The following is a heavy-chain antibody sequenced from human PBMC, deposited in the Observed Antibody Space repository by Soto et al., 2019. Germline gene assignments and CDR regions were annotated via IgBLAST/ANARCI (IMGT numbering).Heavy chain of an antibody. CDR2: VKQDGGEK. CDR3: ATEGSSWYIDY. CDR1: GFTFSNYW. D-gene: IGHD6-13*01. Sequence: GGSLRLSCAASGFTFSNYWMNWVRQAPGKGLEWVANVKQDGGEKYYVDSVKGRFTISRDNAKKSLYLQMNSLRAEDTAVYYCATEGSSWYIDYWGQGTLVTVSS. V-gene: IGHV3-7*01. J-gene: IGHJ4*02.